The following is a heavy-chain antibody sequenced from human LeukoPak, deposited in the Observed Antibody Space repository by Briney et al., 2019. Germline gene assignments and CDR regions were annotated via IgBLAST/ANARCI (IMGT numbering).Heavy chain of an antibody. Sequence: GGSLRLFCAASGFTFSSHWMHWVRQAPGKGLVWVSRINSDGSSTNYADSVKGRFTISRDNAKNTLYLQIDSLRAEDTAVYYCAGTRVGDYWGQGTLVTVSS. CDR3: AGTRVGDY. V-gene: IGHV3-74*01. D-gene: IGHD1-26*01. CDR2: INSDGSST. CDR1: GFTFSSHW. J-gene: IGHJ4*02.